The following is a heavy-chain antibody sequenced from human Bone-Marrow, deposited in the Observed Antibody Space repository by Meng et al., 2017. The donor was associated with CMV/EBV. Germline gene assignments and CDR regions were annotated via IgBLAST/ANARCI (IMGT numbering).Heavy chain of an antibody. J-gene: IGHJ4*02. Sequence: SVKVSCKASAGTFSRHCAISWVRQAPGQGLERMGGIIQLLGEADYEEKFQGRLTITADGSTSTVYMELSDLGFDDTAMYFCAATTAAALMDYWGQGTLVTVSS. CDR1: AGTFSRHCA. CDR3: AATTAAALMDY. D-gene: IGHD6-25*01. V-gene: IGHV1-69*10. CDR2: IIQLLGEA.